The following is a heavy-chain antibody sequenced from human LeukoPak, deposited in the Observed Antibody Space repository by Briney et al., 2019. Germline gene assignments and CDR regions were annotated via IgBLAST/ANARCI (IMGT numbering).Heavy chain of an antibody. J-gene: IGHJ4*02. CDR1: GFTFSDYY. V-gene: IGHV3-11*04. CDR2: ISSSGSTI. D-gene: IGHD4-17*01. CDR3: ARPNQYTVTTFVY. Sequence: GGSLRLSCAASGFTFSDYYMSWIRQAPGKGLEWVSYISSSGSTIYYADSVKGRFTISRDNAKNSLYLQMNSLRAEDTAVYYCARPNQYTVTTFVYWGQGTLVTVSS.